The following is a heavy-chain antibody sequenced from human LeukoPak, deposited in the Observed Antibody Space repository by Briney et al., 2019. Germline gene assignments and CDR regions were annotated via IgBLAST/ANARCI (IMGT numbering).Heavy chain of an antibody. CDR2: IYLYGTT. CDR3: ARQKWEQQGRAYYFYGLDV. Sequence: SETLSLTCAVSAGSISSSNWWSWVRQSPVKGLEWIGEIYLYGTTNYNPSLKSRVTMSVDRSKNQFSLKLSSVTAADTAVYYCARQKWEQQGRAYYFYGLDVWGPGTTVTVSS. D-gene: IGHD1-26*01. J-gene: IGHJ6*02. V-gene: IGHV4-4*02. CDR1: AGSISSSNW.